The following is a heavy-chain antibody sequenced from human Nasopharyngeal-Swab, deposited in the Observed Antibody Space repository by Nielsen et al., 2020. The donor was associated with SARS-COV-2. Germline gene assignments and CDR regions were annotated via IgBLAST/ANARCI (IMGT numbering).Heavy chain of an antibody. D-gene: IGHD3/OR15-3a*01. CDR3: ARIGFGLFLWNFYYHMDV. J-gene: IGHJ6*03. Sequence: WIRQPPGKALEWLAHIFSRDEKYYTSSLKSRLTVSKDTSKSQVVLTMTNMDPVDTGTYYCARIGFGLFLWNFYYHMDVWGKGTTVTVSS. V-gene: IGHV2-26*01. CDR2: IFSRDEK.